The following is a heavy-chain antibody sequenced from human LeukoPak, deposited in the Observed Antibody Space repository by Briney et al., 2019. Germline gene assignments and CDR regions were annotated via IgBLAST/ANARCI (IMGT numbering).Heavy chain of an antibody. J-gene: IGHJ5*02. CDR2: INPSCGST. CDR1: GYTFTNYY. CDR3: AREHSGYDS. Sequence: ASLKVSSKASGYTFTNYYMYWVRQAPGQRLEWMGIINPSCGSTNYAQKFKGRVTMTRDTSTSTVYMELSSLRSEDTAVYYCAREHSGYDSWGQGTLLTVSS. D-gene: IGHD5-12*01. V-gene: IGHV1-46*01.